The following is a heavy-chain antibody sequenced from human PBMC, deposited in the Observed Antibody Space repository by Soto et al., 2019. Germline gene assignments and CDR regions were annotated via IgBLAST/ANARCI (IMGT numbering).Heavy chain of an antibody. Sequence: GASVKVSCKASGYTFTSYGISWVRQAPGQGLEWMGWISAYNGNTNYAQKLQGRVTMTTDTSTSTAYMELRSLRSDDTAVYYCARGGDWNDHAPWDYYYGMDVWGQGTTVTVSS. CDR1: GYTFTSYG. CDR3: ARGGDWNDHAPWDYYYGMDV. D-gene: IGHD1-1*01. V-gene: IGHV1-18*04. CDR2: ISAYNGNT. J-gene: IGHJ6*02.